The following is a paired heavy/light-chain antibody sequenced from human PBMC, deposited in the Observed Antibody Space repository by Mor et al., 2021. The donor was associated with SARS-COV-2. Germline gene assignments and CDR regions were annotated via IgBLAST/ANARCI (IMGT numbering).Heavy chain of an antibody. J-gene: IGHJ4*02. D-gene: IGHD3-9*01. CDR1: GFTFNTNA. V-gene: IGHV3-23*01. Sequence: EVQLLESGGGLVQPGGSLRLSCGASGFTFNTNAMVWVRQAPGRGLEWVSAIGGRGDDSYYADSVKGRLTISRDNSKNTLYLQMHSLRAEDTAMYYCAKEGTGYYYFDYWGQGTLVTVSS. CDR3: AKEGTGYYYFDY. CDR2: IGGRGDDS.
Light chain of an antibody. CDR1: SSNIGAGYD. CDR3: QSYDSSLSATV. CDR2: GNN. Sequence: QSVLTQPPSVSEAPGQRVTISCTGSSSNIGAGYDVHWYQQLPGTGPKLLIYGNNNRPSGVPDRFSGSKSGTSASLAITRLQAEDEADYYCQSYDSSLSATVFGGGTKLTVL. V-gene: IGLV1-40*01. J-gene: IGLJ3*02.